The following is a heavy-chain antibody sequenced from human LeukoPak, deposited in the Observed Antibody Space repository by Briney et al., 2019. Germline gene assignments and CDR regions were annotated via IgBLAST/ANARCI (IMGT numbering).Heavy chain of an antibody. D-gene: IGHD3-10*01. Sequence: PETLSLTCTVSGDSLSSSNCWSWVRHSPGKGLHWIGEICHSGNTNYNPSLKPRVAISMDKSKNQFSLKSTSVTAADTAVYYCATPKGYFYGSGPGYFNYWGQGTLVTVSS. CDR2: ICHSGNT. CDR3: ATPKGYFYGSGPGYFNY. V-gene: IGHV4/OR15-8*02. CDR1: GDSLSSSNC. J-gene: IGHJ4*02.